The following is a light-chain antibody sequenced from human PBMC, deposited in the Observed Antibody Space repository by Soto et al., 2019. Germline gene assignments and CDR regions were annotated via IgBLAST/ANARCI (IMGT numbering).Light chain of an antibody. V-gene: IGKV1-5*03. CDR3: QQYNSYPLT. J-gene: IGKJ4*01. Sequence: DIQMTQSPSTLSASVGDRVTITCRASQSISSWLAWYQQKPGKAPKLLIYKASSLESGVPSRFSGSGSGTEFTLTVSSRQPDDFATCYCQQYNSYPLTFGGGTKVEIK. CDR2: KAS. CDR1: QSISSW.